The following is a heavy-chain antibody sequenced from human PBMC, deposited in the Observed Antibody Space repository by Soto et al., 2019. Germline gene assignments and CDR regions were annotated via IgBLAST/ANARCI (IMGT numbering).Heavy chain of an antibody. CDR2: FDPEDGET. J-gene: IGHJ4*02. Sequence: ASVKVSCKVSGYTLTELSMHWVRQAPGKGLEWMGGFDPEDGETIYAQKFQGRVTMTEDTSTDTAYMELSSLRSEDTDVYYCATVSPFHRDRYNHYFDYWGQGTLVTVSS. CDR1: GYTLTELS. D-gene: IGHD1-1*01. CDR3: ATVSPFHRDRYNHYFDY. V-gene: IGHV1-24*01.